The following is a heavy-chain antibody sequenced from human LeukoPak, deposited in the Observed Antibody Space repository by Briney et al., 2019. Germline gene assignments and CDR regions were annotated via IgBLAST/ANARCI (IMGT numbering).Heavy chain of an antibody. CDR1: GFTFSSYS. J-gene: IGHJ4*02. CDR3: ARDVQYYSGTRYQGY. V-gene: IGHV3-21*06. CDR2: ISSGGTYI. Sequence: GGSLRLSCEASGFTFSSYSMSWVRQPPGKGLEWVSSISSGGTYIPYADSVKGRFTISRDNAKNSLYLQMHSLRAEDTAVYYCARDVQYYSGTRYQGYWGQGTLVTVSS. D-gene: IGHD2-15*01.